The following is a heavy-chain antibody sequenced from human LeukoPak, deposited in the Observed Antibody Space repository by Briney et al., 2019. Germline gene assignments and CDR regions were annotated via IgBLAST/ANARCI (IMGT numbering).Heavy chain of an antibody. CDR1: GFTFSSYA. D-gene: IGHD3-10*01. J-gene: IGHJ5*02. CDR2: ISGSGGST. V-gene: IGHV3-23*01. CDR3: AKDSKAVVRGS. Sequence: GGSLRLSCAASGFTFSSYAMSWVRQAPGKGLEWVSAISGSGGSTYYADSVKGRFTVSRDNSKNTLYLQMNSLRAEDTAVYYCAKDSKAVVRGSWGQGTLVTVSS.